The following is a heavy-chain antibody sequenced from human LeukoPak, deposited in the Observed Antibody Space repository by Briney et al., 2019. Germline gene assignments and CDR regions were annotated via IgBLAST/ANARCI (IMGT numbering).Heavy chain of an antibody. D-gene: IGHD3-22*01. J-gene: IGHJ4*02. CDR2: ISSSGSTI. V-gene: IGHV3-11*01. Sequence: GGSLRLSCAASGFTFSDYYMSWIRQAPGKGLEWVSYISSSGSTIYYADSVKGRFTISRDNAKNSLYLQMNSLRAEDTAVYYCARASYYDSSGYYFDYWGQGTLVTVSS. CDR3: ARASYYDSSGYYFDY. CDR1: GFTFSDYY.